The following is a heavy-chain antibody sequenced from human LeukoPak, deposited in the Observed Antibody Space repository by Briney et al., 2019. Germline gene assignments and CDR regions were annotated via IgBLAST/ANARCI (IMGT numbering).Heavy chain of an antibody. CDR3: ARAPSEIGGYYPEYFRH. Sequence: GGSLRLSCAASGFTFSSYWMHWVRQAPGKGLVWVSRIKSNGSTRYADSVKGRFTISRDNAKNTVSLQMNSLRAEDTGVYYCARAPSEIGGYYPEYFRHWGQGTLVTVS. D-gene: IGHD3-22*01. J-gene: IGHJ1*01. CDR1: GFTFSSYW. CDR2: IKSNGST. V-gene: IGHV3-74*01.